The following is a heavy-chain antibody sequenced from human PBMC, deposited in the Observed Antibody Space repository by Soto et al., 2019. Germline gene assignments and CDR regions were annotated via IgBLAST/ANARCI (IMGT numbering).Heavy chain of an antibody. V-gene: IGHV3-15*07. Sequence: GSLRLSCAASGFTFSNAWINWVRQVPGKGQEWVGRIKSKTDGGTTDFAAPVKGRFAISRDDSKNTLYLQMNSLKTEDTAVYYCITDYSVRYGSGSRDYWGQGTLVTVSS. CDR1: GFTFSNAW. CDR2: IKSKTDGGTT. D-gene: IGHD3-10*01. J-gene: IGHJ4*02. CDR3: ITDYSVRYGSGSRDY.